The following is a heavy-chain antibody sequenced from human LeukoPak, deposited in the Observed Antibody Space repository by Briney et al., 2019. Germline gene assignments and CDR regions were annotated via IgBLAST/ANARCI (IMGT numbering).Heavy chain of an antibody. D-gene: IGHD2-15*01. J-gene: IGHJ6*02. CDR3: ARIDSLGYYGMDV. CDR2: ISYDGSNK. V-gene: IGHV3-30*04. CDR1: GFTFSSYA. Sequence: GGSLRLSCAASGFTFSSYAMHWVRQAPGKGLGWVAVISYDGSNKYYADSVKGRFTISRDNAKNSLYLQMNSLRAEDTAVYYCARIDSLGYYGMDVWGQGATVTVSS.